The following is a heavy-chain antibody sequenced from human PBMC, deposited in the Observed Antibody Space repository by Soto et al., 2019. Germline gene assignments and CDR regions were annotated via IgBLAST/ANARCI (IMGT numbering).Heavy chain of an antibody. V-gene: IGHV1-3*01. CDR2: TNEGSGNT. CDR3: ARDDRSVSGVVTLDH. D-gene: IGHD3-3*01. CDR1: GYSFKNYA. J-gene: IGHJ4*02. Sequence: ASVKVSCKATGYSFKNYAVHWVRQAPGQRLEWMGFTNEGSGNTRFSQKFQGRISITRDTSASTVYLDLSSLTSEDTDIYYCARDDRSVSGVVTLDHWGPGTLVTVSS.